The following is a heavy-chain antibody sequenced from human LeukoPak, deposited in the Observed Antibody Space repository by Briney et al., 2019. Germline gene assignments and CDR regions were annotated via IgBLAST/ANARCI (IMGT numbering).Heavy chain of an antibody. D-gene: IGHD4-17*01. CDR3: AREGGTVTTSDY. CDR1: GGSISSGDYY. V-gene: IGHV4-30-4*01. CDR2: IYYSGST. Sequence: SETLSLTCTLSGGSISSGDYYWSWIRQPPGKGLEWIRYIYYSGSTYYNPSLKSRVTISVDTSKNQFSLKLSSVTAADTAVYYCAREGGTVTTSDYWGQGTLVTVSS. J-gene: IGHJ4*02.